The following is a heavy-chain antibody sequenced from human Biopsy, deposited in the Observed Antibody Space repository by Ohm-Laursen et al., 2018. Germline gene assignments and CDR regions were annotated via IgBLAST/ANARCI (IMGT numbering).Heavy chain of an antibody. V-gene: IGHV4-31*01. CDR2: IFNSANT. J-gene: IGHJ5*02. CDR1: GGSISSGGSY. CDR3: ARGDYFDSNGYFWFDP. D-gene: IGHD3-22*01. Sequence: SDTLSVTCTVSGGSISSGGSYWSWIRQRPGKGLEWIGYIFNSANTYYNPSLKNLITISGDTSKNQFSLKLNSVTAADTAVYYCARGDYFDSNGYFWFDPWGQGTLVTVSS.